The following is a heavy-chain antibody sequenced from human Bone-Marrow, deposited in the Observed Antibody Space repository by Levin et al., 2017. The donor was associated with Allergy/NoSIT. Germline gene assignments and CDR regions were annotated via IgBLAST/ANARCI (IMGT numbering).Heavy chain of an antibody. V-gene: IGHV1-2*06. CDR3: AREPLNLNIVVVPAAMRGGWFDP. CDR1: GYTFTGYY. CDR2: INPNSGGT. D-gene: IGHD2-2*01. J-gene: IGHJ5*02. Sequence: ASVKVSCKASGYTFTGYYMHWVRQAPGQGLEWMGRINPNSGGTNYAQKFQGRVTMTRDTSISTAYMELSRLRSDDTAVYYCAREPLNLNIVVVPAAMRGGWFDPWGQGTLVTVSS.